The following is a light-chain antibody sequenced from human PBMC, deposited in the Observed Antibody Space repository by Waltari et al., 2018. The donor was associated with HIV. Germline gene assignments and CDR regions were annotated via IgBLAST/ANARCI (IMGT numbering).Light chain of an antibody. Sequence: QSALTQPASVSGSPGQSITISCTGTIRDAGNSNLVSWYQQHPGNAPKVLIYEVRQRPSGVSYRFSGSRSCNTASLTISGLQAEDEAHYYCCSYAGSSTLVFGGGTKLTVL. CDR2: EVR. V-gene: IGLV2-23*02. CDR3: CSYAGSSTLV. CDR1: IRDAGNSNL. J-gene: IGLJ3*02.